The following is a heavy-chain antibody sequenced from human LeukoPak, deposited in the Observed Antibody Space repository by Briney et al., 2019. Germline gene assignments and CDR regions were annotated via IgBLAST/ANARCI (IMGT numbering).Heavy chain of an antibody. J-gene: IGHJ3*02. D-gene: IGHD2-15*01. Sequence: ASVKVSCKASGYTFTSYYMHWVRQAPGQGLEWMGWINPNSGGTNYAQKFQGRVTITRDTSISTAYMELSRPRSDDTAVYYCARDDRVARGPDIWGQGTMVTVSS. V-gene: IGHV1-2*02. CDR2: INPNSGGT. CDR3: ARDDRVARGPDI. CDR1: GYTFTSYY.